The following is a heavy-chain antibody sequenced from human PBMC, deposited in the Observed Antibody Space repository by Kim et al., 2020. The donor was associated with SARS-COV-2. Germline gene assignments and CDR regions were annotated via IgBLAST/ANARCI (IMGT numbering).Heavy chain of an antibody. V-gene: IGHV3-74*01. CDR2: INSDGSST. J-gene: IGHJ1*01. CDR3: ARGVVVSPQVPRQTDFQP. Sequence: GGSLRLSCAASGFTFSSYWMHWVRQAPGKGLVWVSRINSDGSSTSYADSVKGRFTISRDNAKNTLYLQMNSLRAEDTAVYYCARGVVVSPQVPRQTDFQPWGQGPLVTVSS. CDR1: GFTFSSYW. D-gene: IGHD3-22*01.